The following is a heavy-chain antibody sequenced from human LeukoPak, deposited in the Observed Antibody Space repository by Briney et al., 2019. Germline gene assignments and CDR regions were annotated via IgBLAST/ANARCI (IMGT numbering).Heavy chain of an antibody. Sequence: PGGSLRLSCAASGFTVSSNYMSWVRQAPGKGLEWVSVIYSGGSTYYADSVKGRFTISRDNSKNTLYLQMNSPRAEDTAVYYCARVLMTTVTTWFDYWGQGTLVTVSS. CDR1: GFTVSSNY. J-gene: IGHJ4*02. V-gene: IGHV3-66*01. CDR3: ARVLMTTVTTWFDY. CDR2: IYSGGST. D-gene: IGHD4-17*01.